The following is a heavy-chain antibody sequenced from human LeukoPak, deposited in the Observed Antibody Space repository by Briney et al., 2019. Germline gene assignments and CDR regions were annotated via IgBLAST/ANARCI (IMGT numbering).Heavy chain of an antibody. CDR3: ARGSDYSVDY. Sequence: SETLSLTCTASGYSISSGYYWGWIRQPPGKGLEWIGSIYHSGSTYYNPSLKSRVTISVETSKNQFSLKLNSVTAADTAVYYCARGSDYSVDYWGQGTQVTVSS. J-gene: IGHJ4*02. D-gene: IGHD4-11*01. V-gene: IGHV4-38-2*02. CDR2: IYHSGST. CDR1: GYSISSGYY.